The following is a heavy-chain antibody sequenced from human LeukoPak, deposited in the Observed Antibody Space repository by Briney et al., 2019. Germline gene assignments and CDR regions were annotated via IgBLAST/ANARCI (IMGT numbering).Heavy chain of an antibody. V-gene: IGHV4-28*05. J-gene: IGHJ4*02. Sequence: PSDTLSLTCAVSGYSISSNHWWGWIRQPPGKGLEWIGYIFYAGSIYYNPSLKSRVTMSVDTSKNQFSLRLSSVTAVDTAVYYCARIGPILGAAWVDYWGQGTLVSVSS. CDR2: IFYAGSI. D-gene: IGHD3-3*02. CDR1: GYSISSNHW. CDR3: ARIGPILGAAWVDY.